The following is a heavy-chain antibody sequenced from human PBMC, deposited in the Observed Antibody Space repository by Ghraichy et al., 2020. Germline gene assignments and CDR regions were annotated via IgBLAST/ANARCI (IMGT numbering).Heavy chain of an antibody. Sequence: GGSLRLTCAASGFSITTYSMNWVRQAPGKGLEWISYISTSGNLMFYADSVKGRFTISRDNAKNSLSLQMNSLRDEDTAVYYCAREMSDSSGYYYPDYWGQGTLVTVS. J-gene: IGHJ4*02. CDR3: AREMSDSSGYYYPDY. V-gene: IGHV3-48*02. CDR1: GFSITTYS. CDR2: ISTSGNLM. D-gene: IGHD3-22*01.